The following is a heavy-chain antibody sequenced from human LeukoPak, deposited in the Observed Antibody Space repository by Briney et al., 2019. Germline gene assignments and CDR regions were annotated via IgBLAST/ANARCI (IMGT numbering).Heavy chain of an antibody. D-gene: IGHD3-22*01. J-gene: IGHJ4*02. CDR3: AREALNAYDSSGYYA. CDR1: GGSISSYY. CDR2: IYYSGST. Sequence: SSETLSLXCTVSGGSISSYYWSWIRQPPGKGLEWIGYIYYSGSTNYNPSLKSRVTISVDTSKNQFSLKLSSVTAAGTAVYYCAREALNAYDSSGYYAWGQGTLVTVSS. V-gene: IGHV4-59*01.